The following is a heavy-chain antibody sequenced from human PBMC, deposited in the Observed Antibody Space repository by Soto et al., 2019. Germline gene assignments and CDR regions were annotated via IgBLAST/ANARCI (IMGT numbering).Heavy chain of an antibody. Sequence: SVKVSCKXSGGTFSSYAISWVRQAPGQGLEWMGGIIPIFGTANYAQKFQGRVTITADKSTSTAYMELSSLRSEDTAVYYCARFTVTTEYYYYGMDVWGRGTTVTSP. D-gene: IGHD4-17*01. J-gene: IGHJ6*02. CDR3: ARFTVTTEYYYYGMDV. CDR2: IIPIFGTA. CDR1: GGTFSSYA. V-gene: IGHV1-69*06.